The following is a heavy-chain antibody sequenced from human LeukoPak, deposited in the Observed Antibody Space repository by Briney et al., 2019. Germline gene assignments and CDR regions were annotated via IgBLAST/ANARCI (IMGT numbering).Heavy chain of an antibody. CDR2: INRDGRST. J-gene: IGHJ4*02. CDR1: GSTFSNYW. D-gene: IGHD3-22*01. V-gene: IGHV3-74*01. CDR3: ARTGHSSGYYSPDL. Sequence: SGGSLRLSCAASGSTFSNYWMHWVRQAPGKGLVWVSRINRDGRSTNYADSVKGRFTISRDNAKNTVFLQMNSLRAEDTAGYYCARTGHSSGYYSPDLWGQGTLVTVSS.